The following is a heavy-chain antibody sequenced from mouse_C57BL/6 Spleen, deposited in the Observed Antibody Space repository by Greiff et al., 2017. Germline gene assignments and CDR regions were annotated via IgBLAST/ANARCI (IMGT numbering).Heavy chain of an antibody. CDR3: ARSDYGCDWYFDV. CDR2: INPSNGGT. CDR1: GYTFTSYW. J-gene: IGHJ1*03. Sequence: VQLQQPGTELVKPGASVKLSCKASGYTFTSYWMHWVKQRPGQGLEWIGNINPSNGGTNYNEKFKSKATLTVDKSSSTAYMQLSSLTSEDSAVYYCARSDYGCDWYFDVWGTGTTVTVSS. V-gene: IGHV1-53*01. D-gene: IGHD2-4*01.